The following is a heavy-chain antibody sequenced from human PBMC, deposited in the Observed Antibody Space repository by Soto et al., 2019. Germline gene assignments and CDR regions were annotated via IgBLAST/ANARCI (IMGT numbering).Heavy chain of an antibody. V-gene: IGHV3-33*01. Sequence: GGSLRLSCAASGFTFSSYGMHWVRQAPGKGLEWVAVIWDDGSNKYYADSVKGRFTISRDNSKNTLYLQMNSLRADDTAVYYCARDRGDYYDSSPLFDYWGQGTLVTVSS. D-gene: IGHD3-22*01. CDR2: IWDDGSNK. CDR3: ARDRGDYYDSSPLFDY. J-gene: IGHJ4*02. CDR1: GFTFSSYG.